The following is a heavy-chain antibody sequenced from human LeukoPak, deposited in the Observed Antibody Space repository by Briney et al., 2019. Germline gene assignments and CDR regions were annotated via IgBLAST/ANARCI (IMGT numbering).Heavy chain of an antibody. CDR2: IYYSGST. D-gene: IGHD3-10*01. V-gene: IGHV4-39*02. Sequence: PSETLSLTCTVSGGSISSSSYYWGWIRQPPGKGLEWIGSIYYSGSTYYNPSLKSRVTISVDTSKNQFSLKLSSVTAADTAVYYCARDATYGSGSYSFDYWGQGTLVTVSS. CDR1: GGSISSSSYY. CDR3: ARDATYGSGSYSFDY. J-gene: IGHJ4*02.